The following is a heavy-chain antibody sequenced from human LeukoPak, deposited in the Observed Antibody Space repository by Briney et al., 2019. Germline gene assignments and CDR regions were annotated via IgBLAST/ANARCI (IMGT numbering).Heavy chain of an antibody. V-gene: IGHV4-59*01. Sequence: SETLSLTCTVSGGSISSYYWSWIRQPPGKGLEWIGYIYYSGSTNYNPSLKSRVTISVDTSKNQFSLKLSSVTAADTAVYYCATNYDILTGSPWYFDLWGRGTLVTVSS. CDR1: GGSISSYY. CDR2: IYYSGST. D-gene: IGHD3-9*01. J-gene: IGHJ2*01. CDR3: ATNYDILTGSPWYFDL.